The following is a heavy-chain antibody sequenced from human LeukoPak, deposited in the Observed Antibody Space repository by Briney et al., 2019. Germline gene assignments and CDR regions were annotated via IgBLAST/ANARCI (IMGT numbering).Heavy chain of an antibody. J-gene: IGHJ4*02. D-gene: IGHD2/OR15-2a*01. Sequence: PSGTLSLTCAVSGGSISSSNWWSWVRQPPGKGLEWIGEINHSGSTNYNPSLKSRVTISVDTSKNQFSLKLSSVTAADTAVYYCARDFYYYFDYWGQGTLVTVSS. V-gene: IGHV4-4*02. CDR3: ARDFYYYFDY. CDR2: INHSGST. CDR1: GGSISSSNW.